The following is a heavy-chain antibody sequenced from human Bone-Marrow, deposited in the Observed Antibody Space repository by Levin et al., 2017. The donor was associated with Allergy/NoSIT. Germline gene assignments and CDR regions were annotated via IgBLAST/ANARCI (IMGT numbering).Heavy chain of an antibody. V-gene: IGHV3-9*01. Sequence: GGSLRLSCAASGFTFDTYSMHWVRQRPGKGLEWVASISWISDKIGYADSVKGRFTISRDNVKNSLNLQMNILRADDTAMYFCATGDCGSNNCYKVEAWGQGTLVTVSS. D-gene: IGHD2-2*02. CDR2: ISWISDKI. CDR1: GFTFDTYS. J-gene: IGHJ5*02. CDR3: ATGDCGSNNCYKVEA.